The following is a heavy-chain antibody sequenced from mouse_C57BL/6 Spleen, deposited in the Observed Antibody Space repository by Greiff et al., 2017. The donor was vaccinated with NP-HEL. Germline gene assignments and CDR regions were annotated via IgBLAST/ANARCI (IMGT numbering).Heavy chain of an antibody. CDR3: ASHYYGSSYWCAY. D-gene: IGHD1-1*01. CDR1: GFTFSSYT. CDR2: ISGGGGNT. Sequence: EVMLVESGGGLVKPGGSLKLSCAASGFTFSSYTMSWVRQTPEKRLEWVATISGGGGNTYYPDSVKGRFTISRDNAKNTLYLQMSSLRSEDTPLYYSASHYYGSSYWCAYWGQGTLVTVSA. V-gene: IGHV5-9*01. J-gene: IGHJ3*01.